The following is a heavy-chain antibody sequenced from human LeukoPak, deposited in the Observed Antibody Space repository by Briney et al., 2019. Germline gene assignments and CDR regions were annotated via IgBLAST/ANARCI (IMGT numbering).Heavy chain of an antibody. CDR3: ARGGDMRVVGSFDI. D-gene: IGHD3-22*01. J-gene: IGHJ3*02. Sequence: GASVKVSFKASGYTFTIYGISWGGQAPGQGLEWMGWISAYKGNTNYAQKLQGRVTMTRDTSTSTVYMELRSLRSDDTALYYFARGGDMRVVGSFDIWGQGTMVTVSS. CDR1: GYTFTIYG. CDR2: ISAYKGNT. V-gene: IGHV1-18*01.